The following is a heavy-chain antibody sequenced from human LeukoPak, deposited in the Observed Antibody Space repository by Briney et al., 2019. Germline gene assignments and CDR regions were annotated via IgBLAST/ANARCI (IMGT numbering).Heavy chain of an antibody. V-gene: IGHV4-59*01. CDR2: MYYSGST. CDR3: ARGGSGSHPLDY. J-gene: IGHJ4*02. CDR1: GGSMSSYY. D-gene: IGHD3-10*01. Sequence: SETLSLTCTVSGGSMSSYYWGWIRQPPGKGLEWIGYMYYSGSTNYNPSLKSRVTISVDTSKNQFSLKLSSVTAADTAVYYCARGGSGSHPLDYWGQGTLVTVSS.